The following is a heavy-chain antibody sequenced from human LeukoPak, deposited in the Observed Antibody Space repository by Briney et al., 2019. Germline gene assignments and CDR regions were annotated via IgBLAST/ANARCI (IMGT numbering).Heavy chain of an antibody. D-gene: IGHD3-10*01. V-gene: IGHV4-39*01. CDR2: VYYSGST. CDR3: ARRRGYYYGSGSYFPKYCYYMDV. Sequence: SETLSLTCSVSGGSISSGRYYWGWVRQTPGTGLEWIGTVYYSGSTYYSPSLKGRVTISIDTSENQFSLKLSSVTAADTAVYYCARRRGYYYGSGSYFPKYCYYMDVWGKGTTVTISS. CDR1: GGSISSGRYY. J-gene: IGHJ6*03.